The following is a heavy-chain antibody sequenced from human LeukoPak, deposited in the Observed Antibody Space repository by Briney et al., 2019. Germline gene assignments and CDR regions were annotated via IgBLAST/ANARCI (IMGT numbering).Heavy chain of an antibody. Sequence: PGGSLRLSCAASGFTFSSYAMGWVRQAPGKGLEWVSAISGSGGSTYYADSVKGRFTISRDNSKNTLYLQMNSLRAEDTAVYYCARWARIFGVVTLRTFNYWGQGTLVTVSS. CDR1: GFTFSSYA. J-gene: IGHJ4*02. D-gene: IGHD3-3*02. CDR3: ARWARIFGVVTLRTFNY. V-gene: IGHV3-23*01. CDR2: ISGSGGST.